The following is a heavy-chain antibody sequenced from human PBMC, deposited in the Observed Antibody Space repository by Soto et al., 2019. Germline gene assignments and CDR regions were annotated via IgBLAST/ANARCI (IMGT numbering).Heavy chain of an antibody. D-gene: IGHD1-1*01. CDR2: IIPIFRTP. CDR3: AREKDREQLAGNYCYALDV. V-gene: IGHV1-69*12. CDR1: GDTFDTFA. Sequence: QVQLVQSGAEVLKPGSSVKVSCKASGDTFDTFAISWVRQAPGQGLEWMGGIIPIFRTPDYAQKFQGRVTITANVSTSTAYMELTSLRSEDTAVYYCAREKDREQLAGNYCYALDVWGQGTTVTVSS. J-gene: IGHJ6*02.